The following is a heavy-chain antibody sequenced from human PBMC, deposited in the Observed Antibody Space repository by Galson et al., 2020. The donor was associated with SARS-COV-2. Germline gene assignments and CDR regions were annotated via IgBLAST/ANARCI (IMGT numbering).Heavy chain of an antibody. Sequence: SGPTLVKPAETLTLTCTVSGFSLSNARLGVSWIRQPPGKSLEWLAHIFSNDEESYNTSLRSRLTISKDTFRSQVVLTMTNVDPVDSGTYYCERIRDYNGGSGSVEVDYWGQGTLVTVST. CDR3: ERIRDYNGGSGSVEVDY. V-gene: IGHV2-26*01. CDR2: IFSNDEE. J-gene: IGHJ4*02. D-gene: IGHD3-22*01. CDR1: GFSLSNARLG.